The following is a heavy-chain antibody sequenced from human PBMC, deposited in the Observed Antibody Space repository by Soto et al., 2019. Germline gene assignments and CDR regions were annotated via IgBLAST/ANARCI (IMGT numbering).Heavy chain of an antibody. D-gene: IGHD1-7*01. Sequence: QVQLQESGPGLVKPSETLSLTCTVSGGSINNHYWSWTRQPPGKGLEWIGFIHYSETRYNSSLKSRVTISVDTSKNQFSLRLSSVTAADTAVYYCARDGTGTNPNDMEVWGKGTTVTVSS. CDR3: ARDGTGTNPNDMEV. V-gene: IGHV4-59*11. CDR1: GGSINNHY. CDR2: IHYSET. J-gene: IGHJ6*03.